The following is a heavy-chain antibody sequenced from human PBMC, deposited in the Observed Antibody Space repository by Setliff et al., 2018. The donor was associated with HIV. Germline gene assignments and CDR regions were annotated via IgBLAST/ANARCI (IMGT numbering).Heavy chain of an antibody. D-gene: IGHD3-22*01. CDR2: VFHSGTT. J-gene: IGHJ4*02. Sequence: SETLSLTCAVSNYSISSGSYWAWIRQSPGKGLAWIGSVFHSGTTYYNPSLKSRVTISVDTSKNHLSLKVSSPTAADTAVYYCARAPYYDYRGLAVYYFDYWGQGTLVTV. CDR3: ARAPYYDYRGLAVYYFDY. CDR1: NYSISSGSY. V-gene: IGHV4-38-2*01.